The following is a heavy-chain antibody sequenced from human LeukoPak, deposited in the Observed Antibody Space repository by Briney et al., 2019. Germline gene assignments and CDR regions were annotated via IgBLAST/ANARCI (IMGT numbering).Heavy chain of an antibody. Sequence: GGSLRLSCAASGFTFSNAWMNWVRQAPGKGLEWVAVISYDGSNKYYADSVKGRFTISRDNSKNTLYLQMNSLRAEDTAVYYCAKAHGTDCDYWGQGTLVTVSS. CDR3: AKAHGTDCDY. D-gene: IGHD1/OR15-1a*01. J-gene: IGHJ4*02. CDR1: GFTFSNAW. V-gene: IGHV3-30*18. CDR2: ISYDGSNK.